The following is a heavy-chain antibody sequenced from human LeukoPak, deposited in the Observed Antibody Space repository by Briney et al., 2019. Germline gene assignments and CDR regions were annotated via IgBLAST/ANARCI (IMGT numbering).Heavy chain of an antibody. J-gene: IGHJ4*02. D-gene: IGHD3-22*01. V-gene: IGHV1-24*01. CDR3: ATWAGAVIVDKNGGVY. CDR1: GYSLTELS. Sequence: ASVKVSCKVSGYSLTELSMHWVRQTPGKGLEWMGGFDPEAGETIYAQKFQGRVTMTEDTSTDTAYMELSSLRSENTAVFYCATWAGAVIVDKNGGVYWGQGTLVTVSS. CDR2: FDPEAGET.